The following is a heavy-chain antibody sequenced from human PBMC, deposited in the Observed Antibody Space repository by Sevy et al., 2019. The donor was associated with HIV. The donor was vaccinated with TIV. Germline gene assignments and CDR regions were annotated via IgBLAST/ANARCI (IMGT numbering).Heavy chain of an antibody. CDR3: ARDSLSLGAFDI. Sequence: GGSLRLSCAASGFTFSDYYMNWIRQVPGKGLGGVSSIIASGGTIYYADSVKGRFTISRDNAKNSLYLQMNSLRTEDTAVYYCARDSLSLGAFDIWGQGTMVTVSS. CDR1: GFTFSDYY. CDR2: IIASGGTI. J-gene: IGHJ3*02. D-gene: IGHD7-27*01. V-gene: IGHV3-11*01.